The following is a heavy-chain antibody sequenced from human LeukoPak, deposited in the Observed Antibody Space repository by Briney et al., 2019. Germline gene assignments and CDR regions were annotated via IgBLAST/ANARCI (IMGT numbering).Heavy chain of an antibody. CDR3: ARAGNRITIFRVSSALDV. J-gene: IGHJ6*02. CDR2: ISAYNGNT. CDR1: GYTFTSYG. V-gene: IGHV1-18*01. D-gene: IGHD3-3*01. Sequence: ASVKVSCKASGYTFTSYGISWVRQAPGQGLEWMGWISAYNGNTNYAQKLQGRVTMTTDTSTSTAYMELRSLRSDDTAVYYCARAGNRITIFRVSSALDVWGQGTTVTVSS.